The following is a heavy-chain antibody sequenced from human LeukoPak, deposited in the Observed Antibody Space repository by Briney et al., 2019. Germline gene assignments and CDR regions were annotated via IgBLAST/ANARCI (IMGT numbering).Heavy chain of an antibody. CDR1: GFTFSIYS. CDR3: AREFVGTTSYYYYYMDV. D-gene: IGHD1-26*01. V-gene: IGHV3-48*01. CDR2: ISSSVSTI. Sequence: PGGSLRLSCAASGFTFSIYSMNWVRQAPGKGLEWVSYISSSVSTIYYADSVKGRFTISRDNAKNSLYLQMNSLRAEDTAVYYCAREFVGTTSYYYYYMDVWGKGTTVTVSS. J-gene: IGHJ6*03.